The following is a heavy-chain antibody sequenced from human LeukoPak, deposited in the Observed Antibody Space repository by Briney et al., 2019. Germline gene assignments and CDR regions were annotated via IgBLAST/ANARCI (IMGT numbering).Heavy chain of an antibody. V-gene: IGHV5-51*01. D-gene: IGHD3-3*01. J-gene: IGHJ4*02. CDR1: GYSFTSYW. CDR2: IYPGDSDP. Sequence: GESLKISCKGSGYSFTSYWIAWVRQMPGKGLEWMGIIYPGDSDPTYSPSFQGQVTLSADKSTNTAYLQWSSLKASDTAMYYCARPSRFLEWFSFDYWGQGTLVTVSS. CDR3: ARPSRFLEWFSFDY.